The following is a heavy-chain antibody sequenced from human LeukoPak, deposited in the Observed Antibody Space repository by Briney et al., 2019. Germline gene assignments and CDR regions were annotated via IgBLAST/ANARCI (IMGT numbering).Heavy chain of an antibody. CDR2: IIPIFGTA. V-gene: IGHV1-69*05. CDR1: GGTFSSYA. J-gene: IGHJ3*02. D-gene: IGHD1-26*01. Sequence: ASVKVSCKASGGTFSSYAISWVRQAPGQGLEWMGRIIPIFGTANYAQKFQGRVTITTDESTSTAYVELSSLRSEDTAVYYCARAGSGSFSDHDAFDIWGQGTMVTVSS. CDR3: ARAGSGSFSDHDAFDI.